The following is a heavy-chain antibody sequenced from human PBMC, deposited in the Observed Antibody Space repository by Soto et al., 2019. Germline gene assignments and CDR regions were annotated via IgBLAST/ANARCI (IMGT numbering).Heavy chain of an antibody. CDR1: GFNFSDYY. D-gene: IGHD3-3*01. CDR2: ISWNSIYT. Sequence: QVQLVESGGGLVKPGGSLRLSCAASGFNFSDYYMGWIRQAPGKGLEWVSYISWNSIYTQYADSVQGRFTISRDDAKTSLYLQMNSLRVEDTAVYYCARVERGSGDYVGVFDYWGQGTLVTVSS. J-gene: IGHJ4*02. CDR3: ARVERGSGDYVGVFDY. V-gene: IGHV3-11*06.